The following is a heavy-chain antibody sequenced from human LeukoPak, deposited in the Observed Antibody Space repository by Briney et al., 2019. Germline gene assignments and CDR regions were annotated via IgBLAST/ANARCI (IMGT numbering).Heavy chain of an antibody. CDR2: ISYDGSNK. V-gene: IGHV3-30-3*01. CDR3: ARDGCSSTSCYKWFDY. J-gene: IGHJ4*02. D-gene: IGHD2-2*02. CDR1: GFTFSSYA. Sequence: GRSLRLSCAASGFTFSSYAMHWVRQAPGKGLEWVAVISYDGSNKYYADSVKGRFTISRDNSKNPLYLQMNSLRAEDTAVYYCARDGCSSTSCYKWFDYWGQGTLVTVSS.